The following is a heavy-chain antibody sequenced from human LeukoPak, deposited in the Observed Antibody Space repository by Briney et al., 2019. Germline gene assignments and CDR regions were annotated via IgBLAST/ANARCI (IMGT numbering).Heavy chain of an antibody. Sequence: GGSLRLSCAASGFTFSHFWMSWVRQAPGKGLEWVAYIKKTGSETYYVDSVKGRFTITRDNTRNSLFLQMYSLRAEDTAVYFCAREDGYCGGGYCYSYFDSWGQGTLVTVSS. CDR3: AREDGYCGGGYCYSYFDS. V-gene: IGHV3-7*01. CDR1: GFTFSHFW. J-gene: IGHJ4*02. CDR2: IKKTGSET. D-gene: IGHD2-15*01.